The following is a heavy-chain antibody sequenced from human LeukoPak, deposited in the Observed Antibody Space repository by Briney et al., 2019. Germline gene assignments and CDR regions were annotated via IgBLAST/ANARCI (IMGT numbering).Heavy chain of an antibody. J-gene: IGHJ5*02. V-gene: IGHV4-39*07. Sequence: PSETLSLTCTVSGGSISSSSYYWGWIRQPPGKGLEWIGSIYYSGSTYYNPSLKSRVTISVDTSKNQFSLKLSSVTAAGTAVYYCARTRGPNWFDPWGQGTLVTVSS. CDR1: GGSISSSSYY. CDR3: ARTRGPNWFDP. CDR2: IYYSGST.